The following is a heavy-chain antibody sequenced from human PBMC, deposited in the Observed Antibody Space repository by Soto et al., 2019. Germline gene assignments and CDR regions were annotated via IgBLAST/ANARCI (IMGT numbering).Heavy chain of an antibody. Sequence: EVQLLESGGGLVQPGGSLRLSCAASGFTFSSYVMSWVRQAPGKGLEWVSAISGSGGSTYYADSVKGRFTISRDNSRNTLYLQMNSLRAEDTAVYYCAKGPLAVAGTWDIDYWGQGTLVTVSS. CDR1: GFTFSSYV. CDR3: AKGPLAVAGTWDIDY. D-gene: IGHD6-19*01. J-gene: IGHJ4*02. V-gene: IGHV3-23*01. CDR2: ISGSGGST.